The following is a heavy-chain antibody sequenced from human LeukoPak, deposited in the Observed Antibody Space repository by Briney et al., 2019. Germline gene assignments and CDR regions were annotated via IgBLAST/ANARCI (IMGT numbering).Heavy chain of an antibody. V-gene: IGHV4-61*02. J-gene: IGHJ4*02. CDR3: ARGKRVCGGDCYFLFDY. Sequence: SETLSLTCTVSGGSISSGSYYWSWIRQPAGKGLEWIGRIYTSGSTNYNPSLKSRVTISVDTSKNQFSLKLSSVTAADTAVYYCARGKRVCGGDCYFLFDYWGQGTLVTVSS. D-gene: IGHD2-21*02. CDR1: GGSISSGSYY. CDR2: IYTSGST.